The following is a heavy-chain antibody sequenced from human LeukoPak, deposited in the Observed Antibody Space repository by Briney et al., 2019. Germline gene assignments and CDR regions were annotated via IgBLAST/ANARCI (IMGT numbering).Heavy chain of an antibody. V-gene: IGHV4-34*01. D-gene: IGHD6-19*01. CDR1: GFTFSSYA. CDR2: INHSGST. J-gene: IGHJ4*02. Sequence: PGGSLRLSCAASGFTFSSYAMHWVRQAPGKGLEWIGEINHSGSTNYNPSLKSRVTISVDTSKNQFTLKLSSVTAADTAVYYCARVGWNYVDYWGQGTLVTVSS. CDR3: ARVGWNYVDY.